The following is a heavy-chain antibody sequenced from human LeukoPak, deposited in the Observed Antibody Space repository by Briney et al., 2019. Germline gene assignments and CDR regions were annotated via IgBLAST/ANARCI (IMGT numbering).Heavy chain of an antibody. D-gene: IGHD3-22*01. J-gene: IGHJ4*02. Sequence: SETLSLTCTVSGGSVSSGSYYWSWIRQPPGEGLEWIGYIYYSGSTNYNPSLKSRVTISVDTSKNQFSLKLSSVTAADTAVYYCARRSSGQNYFDYWGQGTLVTVSS. CDR1: GGSVSSGSYY. V-gene: IGHV4-61*01. CDR3: ARRSSGQNYFDY. CDR2: IYYSGST.